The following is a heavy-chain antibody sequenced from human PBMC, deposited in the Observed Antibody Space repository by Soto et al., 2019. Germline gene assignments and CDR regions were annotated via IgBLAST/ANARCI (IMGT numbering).Heavy chain of an antibody. CDR1: GNTLTNYA. CDR2: INTGDGNT. D-gene: IGHD3-10*01. J-gene: IGHJ4*02. CDR3: AGYHSVSYLGY. Sequence: ASVKVSCKASGNTLTNYAMHWVRQAPGQRLEWMGWINTGDGNTKYSQNFQGRVTITRDTSASTAYMEVSSLRSEDTAVYYCAGYHSVSYLGYWGQGPLVTVPS. V-gene: IGHV1-3*04.